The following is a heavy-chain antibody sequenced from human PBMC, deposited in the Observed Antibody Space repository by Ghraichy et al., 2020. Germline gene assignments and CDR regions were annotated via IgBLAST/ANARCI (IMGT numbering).Heavy chain of an antibody. V-gene: IGHV4-59*01. CDR3: ARASYSGTSAEY. D-gene: IGHD1-26*01. J-gene: IGHJ4*02. CDR1: GDSINYYY. CDR2: SYYSETA. Sequence: SETLSLTCTVSGDSINYYYWTWIRQPPGKGLEWIGYSYYSETANYNPSLKSRVTISVDMSKNQFSLIVTSVTAADTAVVYCARASYSGTSAEYWGQGTLVTVSS.